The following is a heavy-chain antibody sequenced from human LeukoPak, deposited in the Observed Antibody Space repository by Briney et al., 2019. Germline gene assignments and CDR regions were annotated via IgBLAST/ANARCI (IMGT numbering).Heavy chain of an antibody. Sequence: SETLSLICTVSGGSISSYYWSWLRQPPGKGLEWLGCIYSIGNTNYNPSLKSRVTISLDTSKNQFSLNLNSVTAADTAEYYCARQRREGGIASYYYGLDVWGQETTVTVSS. CDR1: GGSISSYY. D-gene: IGHD1-26*01. CDR3: ARQRREGGIASYYYGLDV. J-gene: IGHJ6*02. CDR2: IYSIGNT. V-gene: IGHV4-59*08.